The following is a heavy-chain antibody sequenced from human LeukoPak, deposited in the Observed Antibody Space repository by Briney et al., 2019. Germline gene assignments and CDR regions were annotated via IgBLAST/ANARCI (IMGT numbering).Heavy chain of an antibody. D-gene: IGHD1-7*01. CDR1: GFSFSSFG. J-gene: IGHJ6*02. Sequence: GESLSLSCAASGFSFSSFGMHWVRQAPGKGLEWVAVISYDGSSKYYADSVKGRFTVSRDNSKNTMYLQMNSLRTEDTALYYCAKRIIGTAPFHYGMDVWGQGTTVSVS. CDR3: AKRIIGTAPFHYGMDV. V-gene: IGHV3-30*18. CDR2: ISYDGSSK.